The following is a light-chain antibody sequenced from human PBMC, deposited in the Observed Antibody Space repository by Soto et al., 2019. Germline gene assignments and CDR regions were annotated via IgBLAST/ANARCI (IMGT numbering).Light chain of an antibody. J-gene: IGKJ1*01. CDR1: ESVSSN. V-gene: IGKV3-15*01. CDR3: QQYKNWFGT. CDR2: GAS. Sequence: EIVMTQSPATLSVSPGERATLSCRASESVSSNLAWYQLKPGQAPRVLIYGASTRATGIPARFGGSGSGTEFTLTINSLQSEDFAVYYCQQYKNWFGTFGQGTKVDIK.